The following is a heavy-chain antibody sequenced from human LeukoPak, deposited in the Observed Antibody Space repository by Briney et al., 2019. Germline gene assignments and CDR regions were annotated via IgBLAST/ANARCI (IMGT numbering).Heavy chain of an antibody. CDR3: ASPIAKNRYPFPSDAFDI. V-gene: IGHV1-46*01. D-gene: IGHD1-14*01. CDR2: INPSGGIT. J-gene: IGHJ3*02. CDR1: GYTFTTYY. Sequence: ASVKVSCKASGYTFTTYYMHWVRQAPGQGLEWMGVINPSGGITSYAQKFQGRLTMTRDTSTSTVYMELSSLRSEDTAVYYCASPIAKNRYPFPSDAFDIWGQGTMVTVSS.